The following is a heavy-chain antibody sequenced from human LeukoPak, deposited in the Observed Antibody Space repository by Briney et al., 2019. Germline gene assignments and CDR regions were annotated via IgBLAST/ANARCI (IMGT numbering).Heavy chain of an antibody. CDR2: IYHSGST. D-gene: IGHD5-18*01. J-gene: IGHJ4*02. Sequence: PSQTLSLTCAVSGGSISSGGYSWSWIRQPPGKGLEWIGYIYHSGSTYYNPSLKSRVTISVDRSKNQFSLKLSSVTAADTAVYYCARVYSYGFDCWGQGTLVTVSS. CDR1: GGSISSGGYS. CDR3: ARVYSYGFDC. V-gene: IGHV4-30-2*01.